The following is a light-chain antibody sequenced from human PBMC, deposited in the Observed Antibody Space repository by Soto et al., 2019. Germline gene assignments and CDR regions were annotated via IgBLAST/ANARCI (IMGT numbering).Light chain of an antibody. CDR2: GAS. CDR1: QSVSSN. J-gene: IGKJ1*01. Sequence: EIVMTQSPATLSVSPGERATLSCRASQSVSSNLAWYQQKPGQAPRLLIYGASTRATGIPARFSGSGSGIELTLTIISLQSVEFAVYYCQQYNTWWTFGQGTKVEIK. V-gene: IGKV3-15*01. CDR3: QQYNTWWT.